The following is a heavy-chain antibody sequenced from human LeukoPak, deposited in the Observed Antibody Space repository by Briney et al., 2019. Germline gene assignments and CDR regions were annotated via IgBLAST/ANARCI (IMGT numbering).Heavy chain of an antibody. V-gene: IGHV3-23*01. Sequence: GGSLRLSCAASGFTFSSYAMSWVRQAPGKGLEWVSAISGSGGSTYYADSVKGRFTISRDNSKNTLYLQMNSLRAEDTAVYYCAKGGPYYYDSSGELDYWGQGTLVTVSS. CDR1: GFTFSSYA. CDR2: ISGSGGST. D-gene: IGHD3-22*01. CDR3: AKGGPYYYDSSGELDY. J-gene: IGHJ4*02.